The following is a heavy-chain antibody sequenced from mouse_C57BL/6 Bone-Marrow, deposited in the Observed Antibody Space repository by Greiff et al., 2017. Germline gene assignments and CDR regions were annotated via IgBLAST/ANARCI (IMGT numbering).Heavy chain of an antibody. J-gene: IGHJ2*01. Sequence: EVKLQESGAELVRPGASVKLSCTASGFNIKDDYMHWVKQRPEQGLEWIGWIDPENGDTEYASKFQGKATITADTSSNTAYLQLSSLTSEDTAVYYCTLYYGSSYFDYWGQGTTLTVSS. CDR1: GFNIKDDY. D-gene: IGHD1-1*01. V-gene: IGHV14-4*01. CDR3: TLYYGSSYFDY. CDR2: IDPENGDT.